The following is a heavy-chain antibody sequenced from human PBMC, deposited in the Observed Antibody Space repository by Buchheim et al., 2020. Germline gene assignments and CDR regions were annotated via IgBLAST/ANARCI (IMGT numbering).Heavy chain of an antibody. D-gene: IGHD2-8*01. V-gene: IGHV3-48*01. CDR2: ISSGSSTI. Sequence: EVQVVESGGGLVQPGGSLRLSCAASGISFRSSDMNWVRQAPGKGLEWVSYISSGSSTIYYADSVKGRFTISRDNAKSYLSLQMNSLRVEDTAVYYCASGDANFDHWGQGTL. CDR1: GISFRSSD. J-gene: IGHJ4*02. CDR3: ASGDANFDH.